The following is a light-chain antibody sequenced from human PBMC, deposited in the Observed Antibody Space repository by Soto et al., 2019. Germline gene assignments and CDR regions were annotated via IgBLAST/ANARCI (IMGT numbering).Light chain of an antibody. J-gene: IGKJ1*01. CDR2: AAS. CDR1: QSISSY. Sequence: DIQMTQSPSSLSASVGDRVTITCRASQSISSYLNWYQQKPGKAHKLLIYAASSLQSGVPSRFSGSGSGTDFTLTISSLQPEDFATYYCQQSYSTPGWTFGQGTKAEIK. CDR3: QQSYSTPGWT. V-gene: IGKV1-39*01.